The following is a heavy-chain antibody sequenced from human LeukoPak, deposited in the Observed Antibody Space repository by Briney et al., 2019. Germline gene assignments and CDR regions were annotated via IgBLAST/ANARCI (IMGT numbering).Heavy chain of an antibody. Sequence: ASVKVSCKASGYTFTSYAMNWVRQAPGQGLEWMGWINTNTGNPTYAQGFTGRFDFSLDTSVSTAYLQISSLKAEDTAVYYCARDKIMITFGGVIANWFDPWGQGTLVTVSS. CDR1: GYTFTSYA. D-gene: IGHD3-16*02. V-gene: IGHV7-4-1*02. J-gene: IGHJ5*02. CDR3: ARDKIMITFGGVIANWFDP. CDR2: INTNTGNP.